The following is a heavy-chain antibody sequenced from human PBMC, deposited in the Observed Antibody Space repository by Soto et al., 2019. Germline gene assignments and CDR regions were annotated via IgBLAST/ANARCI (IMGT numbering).Heavy chain of an antibody. CDR3: AXXVVVPAASLRYYYGMDV. D-gene: IGHD2-2*01. CDR2: ISAYNGNT. Sequence: QVQLVQSGAEVKKPGASVKVSCKASGYTFTSYGISWVRQAPGQGLEWMGWISAYNGNTNYAQKLQGRVTMTTDTSTSTAYMELRSLRSDDTAVYYCAXXVVVPAASLRYYYGMDVWGQGTTVTVSS. CDR1: GYTFTSYG. J-gene: IGHJ6*02. V-gene: IGHV1-18*04.